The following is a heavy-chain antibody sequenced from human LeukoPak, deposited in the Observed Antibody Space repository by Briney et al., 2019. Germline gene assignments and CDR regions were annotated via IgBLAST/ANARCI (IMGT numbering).Heavy chain of an antibody. CDR2: INSDGSST. D-gene: IGHD5-24*01. CDR1: GFTFSSYW. V-gene: IGHV3-74*01. CDR3: AKPEKDDYNLYAFDI. J-gene: IGHJ3*02. Sequence: GGSLRLSCAASGFTFSSYWMHWVRQAPGKGLVWVSRINSDGSSTSYADSVKGRFTISRDNAKNTLYLQMSSLRAEDTAVYYCAKPEKDDYNLYAFDIWGQGTMVTVSS.